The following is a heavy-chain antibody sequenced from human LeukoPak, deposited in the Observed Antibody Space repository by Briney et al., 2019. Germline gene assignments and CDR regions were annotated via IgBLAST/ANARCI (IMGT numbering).Heavy chain of an antibody. CDR2: MNPNSGNT. Sequence: ASVTVSFKASGYTFTSYDINWVRQATGQGLEWMGWMNPNSGNTGYAQKFQGRVTMTRNTSISTAYMELSSLRSEDTALYYCATDSSRDLPHNWGQGTLVTVSS. V-gene: IGHV1-8*01. D-gene: IGHD6-6*01. CDR3: ATDSSRDLPHN. CDR1: GYTFTSYD. J-gene: IGHJ4*02.